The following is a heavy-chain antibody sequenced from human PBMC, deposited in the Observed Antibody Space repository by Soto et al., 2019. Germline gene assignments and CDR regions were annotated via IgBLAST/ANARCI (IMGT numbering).Heavy chain of an antibody. Sequence: QVQLVESGGGVVQPGRSLRLSCAASGFTFSSYAMHWVRQAPGKGLEWVAVISYDGSNKYYADSVKGRFTISRDNSKNTLYRQMNSLIAEDTAVYYCASGGAAANFDYWGQGTLVTVSS. CDR1: GFTFSSYA. V-gene: IGHV3-30-3*01. CDR3: ASGGAAANFDY. D-gene: IGHD6-13*01. CDR2: ISYDGSNK. J-gene: IGHJ4*02.